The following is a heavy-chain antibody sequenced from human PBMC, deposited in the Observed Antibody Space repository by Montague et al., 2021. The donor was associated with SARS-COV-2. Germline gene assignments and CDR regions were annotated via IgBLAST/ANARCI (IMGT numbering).Heavy chain of an antibody. J-gene: IGHJ6*03. Sequence: SLRLSCSASGFTFSSYAMSWVRQAPGKGLEWVSAISGSGGSTYYXDSVKGRFTISRDNSKNTLYLQMNSLRAEDTAVYYCAKDATYYDFWSGYLSGGNYYYYYYMDVWGKGTTVTVSS. CDR3: AKDATYYDFWSGYLSGGNYYYYYYMDV. CDR2: ISGSGGST. D-gene: IGHD3-3*01. V-gene: IGHV3-23*01. CDR1: GFTFSSYA.